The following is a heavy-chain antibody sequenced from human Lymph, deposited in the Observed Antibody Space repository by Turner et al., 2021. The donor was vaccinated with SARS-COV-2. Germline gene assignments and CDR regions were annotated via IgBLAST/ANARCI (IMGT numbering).Heavy chain of an antibody. V-gene: IGHV1-69*10. CDR2: IIPILAIA. D-gene: IGHD2-2*01. CDR1: GGTFSSYA. J-gene: IGHJ5*02. CDR3: ARDSPYCSSTSCYDP. Sequence: QVQLVQSGAEVKKPGSSVKVSCKASGGTFSSYAITWVRQAPGQGLEWMGGIIPILAIANYAQKFQGRVTITADKSTSTAYMELSSLRSEDTGVYYCARDSPYCSSTSCYDPWGQGTLVTVSS.